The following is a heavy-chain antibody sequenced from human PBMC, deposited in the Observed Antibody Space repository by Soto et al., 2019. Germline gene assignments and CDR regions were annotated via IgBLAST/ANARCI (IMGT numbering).Heavy chain of an antibody. CDR2: AYPHAATT. CDR3: ARERERAYYFDP. V-gene: IGHV1-46*03. D-gene: IGHD2-8*01. CDR1: GYIFTSYY. Sequence: QAQVVQSGAEARAPGASVKVSRKASGYIFTSYYIHWVRQAPGQGLEYLGVAYPHAATTFVAQKFQGRITVTMDTSTSTVHMELTSLTPEDTAVYYCARERERAYYFDPWGQGTLVTVSS. J-gene: IGHJ5*02.